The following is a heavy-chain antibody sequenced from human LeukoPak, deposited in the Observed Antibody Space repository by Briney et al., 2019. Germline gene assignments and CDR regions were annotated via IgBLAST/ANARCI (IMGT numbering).Heavy chain of an antibody. J-gene: IGHJ6*02. CDR1: GFIFSNYA. V-gene: IGHV3-23*01. CDR2: IGGVSESF. Sequence: GGSLRLSCAASGFIFSNYAMTWVRQAPGRGLEWVSIIGGVSESFYYADSVKGRFTVSRDNSKDTLYLQINSLRDEDTAVYYCARRWLGDPYGMDVWGQGTTVSVSS. CDR3: ARRWLGDPYGMDV. D-gene: IGHD3-10*01.